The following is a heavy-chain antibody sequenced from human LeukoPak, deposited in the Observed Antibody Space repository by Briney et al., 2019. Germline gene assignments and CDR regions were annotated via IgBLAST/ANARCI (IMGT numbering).Heavy chain of an antibody. CDR3: AKVIFGDYYGMDV. J-gene: IGHJ6*02. CDR1: GFTFSSYA. CDR2: ISGSGGST. Sequence: GGSLRLSCAASGFTFSSYAMSWVRQAPGKGLEWVSAISGSGGSTYYADSVKGRFTISRDNSKNTLYLQMNSLRAEDTALYYCAKVIFGDYYGMDVWGQGTTVTVSS. D-gene: IGHD3/OR15-3a*01. V-gene: IGHV3-23*01.